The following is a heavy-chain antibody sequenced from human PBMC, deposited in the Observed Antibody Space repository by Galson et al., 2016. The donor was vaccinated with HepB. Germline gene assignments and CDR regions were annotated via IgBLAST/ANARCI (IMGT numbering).Heavy chain of an antibody. Sequence: SLRLSCAASGFAFEEYTMHWVRQVPGKGLEWVSLITLNGGYTYDADPVKGRFTISRDNSKNSLYLQMNSLRPEDTALYYCANERGKYFENWGQGTLVTVSS. J-gene: IGHJ4*02. CDR3: ANERGKYFEN. CDR1: GFAFEEYT. V-gene: IGHV3-43*01. CDR2: ITLNGGYT.